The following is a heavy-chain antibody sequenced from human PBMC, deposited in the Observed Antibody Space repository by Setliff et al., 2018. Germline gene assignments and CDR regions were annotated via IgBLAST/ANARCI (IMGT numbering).Heavy chain of an antibody. D-gene: IGHD6-19*01. CDR1: GFTFTNYW. CDR3: ATSDWYAAFDH. J-gene: IGHJ4*02. V-gene: IGHV3-7*01. CDR2: IKQDESEK. Sequence: GGSLRLSCAASGFTFTNYWINWVRQAPGKGLEWVANIKQDESEKHYVGAVKGRFTISRDNARNSVYLQMNSLRAEDAAVYYCATSDWYAAFDHWGQGTLVTVSS.